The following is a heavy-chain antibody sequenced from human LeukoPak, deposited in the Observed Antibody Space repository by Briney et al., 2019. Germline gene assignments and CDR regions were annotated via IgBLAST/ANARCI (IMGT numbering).Heavy chain of an antibody. D-gene: IGHD3-3*01. V-gene: IGHV3-30-3*01. J-gene: IGHJ4*02. CDR2: ISYDGNNK. CDR3: ARDHGGGWSGFSDF. CDR1: GFTFSSHA. Sequence: GGSLRLSCAASGFTFSSHAMHWVRQAPGKGLEWVAVISYDGNNKYYTDSVKGRFTISKDTSKNMLYLQMNSLRAEDTAIYYCARDHGGGWSGFSDFWGQGTLVTVSS.